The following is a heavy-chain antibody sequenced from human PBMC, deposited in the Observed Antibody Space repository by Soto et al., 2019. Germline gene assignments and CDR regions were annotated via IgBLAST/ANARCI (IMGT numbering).Heavy chain of an antibody. D-gene: IGHD3-22*01. Sequence: PGGSLRLSCAASGFTFSSYCMHWVRQAPGKGLEWVAVLSYDGSNKYYADSVKGRFTISRDNSKNTLYLQMNSLRAEDTAVYYCARDFEYDSSGHTGTDYYYYGMDVWGQGTTVTVSS. CDR3: ARDFEYDSSGHTGTDYYYYGMDV. V-gene: IGHV3-30*03. CDR1: GFTFSSYC. CDR2: LSYDGSNK. J-gene: IGHJ6*02.